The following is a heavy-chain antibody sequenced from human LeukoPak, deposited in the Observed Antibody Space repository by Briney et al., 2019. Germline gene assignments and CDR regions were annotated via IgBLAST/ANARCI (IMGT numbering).Heavy chain of an antibody. V-gene: IGHV4-38-2*02. CDR1: GCSISSGYY. D-gene: IGHD6-6*01. CDR3: ARNLIGSSPNFDY. CDR2: IYHSGST. Sequence: PSETLSLTCTVSGCSISSGYYWGWIRQPPGKGLEWIGSIYHSGSTYYNPSLKSRVTISVDTSKNQFSLKLSSVTAADTAVYYCARNLIGSSPNFDYWGQGTLVTVSS. J-gene: IGHJ4*02.